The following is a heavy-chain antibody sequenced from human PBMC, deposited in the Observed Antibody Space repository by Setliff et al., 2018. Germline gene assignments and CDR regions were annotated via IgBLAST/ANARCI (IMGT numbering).Heavy chain of an antibody. CDR2: IYPADSDT. D-gene: IGHD1-26*01. Sequence: GESLKISCKGSGYTFTNYWIAWVRQMPGKGLEYMGIIYPADSDTTYSPSFQGQVTISADKSINTADLQWSSLKASDTAIYYCARVGPLTDDAFDIWGQGTMVTVSS. J-gene: IGHJ3*02. CDR3: ARVGPLTDDAFDI. CDR1: GYTFTNYW. V-gene: IGHV5-51*01.